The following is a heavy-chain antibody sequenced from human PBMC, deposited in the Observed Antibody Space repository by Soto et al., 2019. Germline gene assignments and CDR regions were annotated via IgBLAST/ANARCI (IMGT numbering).Heavy chain of an antibody. Sequence: SETLSLTCTVSGGSISSGGYYWSWIRQHPGKGLEWFGYIFYSGSTYYNPSLKSRVTISVDTSKNQFSLKLSSVTAADTAVYYCARDAGYYYDSSGYYYVHAFDIWGQGTMVTVSS. V-gene: IGHV4-31*03. J-gene: IGHJ3*02. CDR2: IFYSGST. CDR3: ARDAGYYYDSSGYYYVHAFDI. D-gene: IGHD3-22*01. CDR1: GGSISSGGYY.